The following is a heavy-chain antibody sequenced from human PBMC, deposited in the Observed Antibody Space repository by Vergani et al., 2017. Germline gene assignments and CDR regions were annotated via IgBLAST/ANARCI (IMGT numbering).Heavy chain of an antibody. D-gene: IGHD2-21*01. V-gene: IGHV4-39*07. CDR1: GGSISSSSHF. CDR2: IYYSGST. CDR3: ASDHIAYGMDV. Sequence: QLQLHKSGPGLVKPSETLSLTCTLSGGSISSSSHFWGWLRQTPGKGLEWIGSIYYSGSTYYNPSLKSRVTISVHTSKNQFSLELRSVTAADTATYYCASDHIAYGMDVWGQGTSVTVFS. J-gene: IGHJ6*02.